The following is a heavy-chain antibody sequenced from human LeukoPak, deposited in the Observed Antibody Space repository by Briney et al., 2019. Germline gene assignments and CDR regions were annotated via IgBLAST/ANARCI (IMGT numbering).Heavy chain of an antibody. CDR1: GYTFITYY. J-gene: IGHJ4*02. CDR2: INPSGGTT. Sequence: ASVMVSCKASGYTFITYYMHWVRQAPGQGLEWMGVINPSGGTTSYAQKFQARVTMTRDTSTSTVYMELSSLRSEGTAVYYCARGTGLGGDYVSNWGQGTLVTVSS. V-gene: IGHV1-46*01. D-gene: IGHD4-17*01. CDR3: ARGTGLGGDYVSN.